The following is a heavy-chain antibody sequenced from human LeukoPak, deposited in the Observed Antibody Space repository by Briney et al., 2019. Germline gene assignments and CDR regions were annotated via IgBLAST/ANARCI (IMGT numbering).Heavy chain of an antibody. CDR1: GGSISSYY. J-gene: IGHJ6*03. V-gene: IGHV4-59*01. CDR3: ARGVVRGVYYYYYMDV. Sequence: PSETLSLTCTVSGGSISSYYWSWIRQPPGKGLEWIGYIYYSGSTNYNPSLKSRVTISVDTSKNQFSLKLSSVTAADTAVYYRARGVVRGVYYYYYMDVWGKGTTVTVSS. D-gene: IGHD3-10*01. CDR2: IYYSGST.